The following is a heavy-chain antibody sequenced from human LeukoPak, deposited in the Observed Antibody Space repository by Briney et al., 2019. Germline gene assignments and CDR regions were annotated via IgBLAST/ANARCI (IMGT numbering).Heavy chain of an antibody. J-gene: IGHJ4*02. Sequence: GGSLRLSCAASGFTFSSYAMSWVRQAPGKGLEWVSAISGSGGSTYYADSVKGRFTISRDNSKNTLYLQMNSLRAEDTAVYYCAKDRGGTTVVTPFGYWGQGTLVTVSS. V-gene: IGHV3-23*01. CDR2: ISGSGGST. CDR3: AKDRGGTTVVTPFGY. CDR1: GFTFSSYA. D-gene: IGHD4-23*01.